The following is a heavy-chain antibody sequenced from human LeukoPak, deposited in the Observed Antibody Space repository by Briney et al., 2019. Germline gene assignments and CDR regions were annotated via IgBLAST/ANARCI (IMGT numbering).Heavy chain of an antibody. CDR1: GASISDYY. CDR2: IYYTGST. J-gene: IGHJ4*02. V-gene: IGHV4-59*01. Sequence: SETLSLTCTVSGASISDYYWTWIRQPPGKGLEWIGYIYYTGSTNYNPSLKSRVVISLDKSNNQFSLKLNSVTAADTAAYYCARFSTMLDFWGRGTLVTVSS. CDR3: ARFSTMLDF. D-gene: IGHD3-10*01.